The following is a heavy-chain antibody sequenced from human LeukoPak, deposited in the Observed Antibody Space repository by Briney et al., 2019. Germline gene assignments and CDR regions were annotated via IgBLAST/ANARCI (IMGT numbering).Heavy chain of an antibody. J-gene: IGHJ4*02. CDR2: INPSGGST. CDR3: ARGRGLTAIRYYFDY. D-gene: IGHD2-2*01. Sequence: ASVKVSCKASGYTFTSYCMHWVRQAPGQGLEWMGIINPSGGSTSYAQKFQGRVTMTRDTSTSTVYMELSSLRSEDTAVYYCARGRGLTAIRYYFDYRGQGTLVTVSS. V-gene: IGHV1-46*01. CDR1: GYTFTSYC.